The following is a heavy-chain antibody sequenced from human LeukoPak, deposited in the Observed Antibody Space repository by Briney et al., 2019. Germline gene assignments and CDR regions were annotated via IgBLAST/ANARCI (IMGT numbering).Heavy chain of an antibody. D-gene: IGHD6-13*01. V-gene: IGHV4-59*08. CDR2: IYYSGST. Sequence: SETLSLTCTVSGGSISNYYWSWIRQPPGKGLEWIGYIYYSGSTNYNPSLKSRVTISVDTSKNQFSLRLSSGTAADTAVYYCARQAPIAAAGTFDYWGQGTLVTVSS. J-gene: IGHJ4*02. CDR3: ARQAPIAAAGTFDY. CDR1: GGSISNYY.